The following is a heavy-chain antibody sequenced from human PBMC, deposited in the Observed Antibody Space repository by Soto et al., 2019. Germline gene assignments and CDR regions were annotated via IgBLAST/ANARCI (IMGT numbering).Heavy chain of an antibody. CDR2: IFPGGSDT. CDR1: GYTFTNYW. J-gene: IGHJ6*02. CDR3: ARFRTTVYGMDV. D-gene: IGHD4-17*01. V-gene: IGHV5-51*01. Sequence: PGESLKISCKAIGYTFTNYWIGWVRQTPGKGLEWMGIIFPGGSDTRYNPSFEGQVTVSADESISTAYLQWNTLKASDTAMYYCARFRTTVYGMDVWGQGTTVTVSS.